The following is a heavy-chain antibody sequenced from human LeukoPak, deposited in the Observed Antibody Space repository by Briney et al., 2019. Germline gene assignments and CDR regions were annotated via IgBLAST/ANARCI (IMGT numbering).Heavy chain of an antibody. CDR3: ARGLISSWSRSHDY. J-gene: IGHJ4*02. D-gene: IGHD6-13*01. V-gene: IGHV4-59*12. CDR2: IYYSGST. CDR1: GGSISSYY. Sequence: PETLSLTCTVSGGSISSYYWSWIRQPPGKGLEWIGYIYYSGSTNYNPSLKSRVIISVDTSKNQFSLKLSSVTAADTAVYYCARGLISSWSRSHDYWGQGTLVTVSS.